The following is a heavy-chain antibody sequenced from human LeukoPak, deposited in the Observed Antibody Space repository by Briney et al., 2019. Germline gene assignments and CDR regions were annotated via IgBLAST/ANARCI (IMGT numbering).Heavy chain of an antibody. V-gene: IGHV4-34*01. CDR2: IDHSGST. D-gene: IGHD3-22*01. CDR1: GGSFSGYY. Sequence: SETLSLTCAVYGGSFSGYYWSWIRQPPGKGLEWIGEIDHSGSTNYNPSLKSRVTISVDTSKNQFSLKLSSVTAADTAVYYCAHTHYYDSSGYFDAFDIWGQGTMVTVSS. J-gene: IGHJ3*02. CDR3: AHTHYYDSSGYFDAFDI.